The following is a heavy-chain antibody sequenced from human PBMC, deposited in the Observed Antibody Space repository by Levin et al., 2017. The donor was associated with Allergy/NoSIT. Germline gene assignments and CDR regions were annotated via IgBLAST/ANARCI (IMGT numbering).Heavy chain of an antibody. V-gene: IGHV3-74*01. D-gene: IGHD6-19*01. Sequence: TGGSLRLSCAASGFTFSSYWMHWVRQPPGKGLVWVSRINSDGSSRSYADSVKGRFTISRDNAKNTLYLQMNSLRAEDTAVYYCAKSSGYFIGSLDAFDIWGQGTMVTVSS. CDR3: AKSSGYFIGSLDAFDI. CDR2: INSDGSSR. J-gene: IGHJ3*02. CDR1: GFTFSSYW.